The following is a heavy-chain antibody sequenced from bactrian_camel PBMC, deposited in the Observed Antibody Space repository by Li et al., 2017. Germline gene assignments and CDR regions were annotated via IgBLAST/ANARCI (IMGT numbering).Heavy chain of an antibody. J-gene: IGHJ4*01. Sequence: HVQLVESGGGSVQAGGSLRLSCTASGISSYFMGWFRQAPGKEREGVATIHSAGHYTRYADSVKGRFTLSQDSARNTVYLQMNNLQPEDTATYYCAEGRGSRGEHCYSLNYWGQGTQVTVS. CDR2: IHSAGHYT. D-gene: IGHD6*01. V-gene: IGHV3S1*01. CDR3: AEGRGSRGEHCYSLNY. CDR1: GISSYF.